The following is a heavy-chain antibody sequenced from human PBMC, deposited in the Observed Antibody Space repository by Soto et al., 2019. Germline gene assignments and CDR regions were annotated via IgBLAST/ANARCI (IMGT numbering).Heavy chain of an antibody. CDR2: INHSGST. V-gene: IGHV4-34*01. CDR3: AREGDLSSVHVNWFDP. Sequence: SETLSLTCAVYGGSFSGYYWSWIRQPPGKGLEWIGEINHSGSTNYNPSLKSRVTISVDTSKNQFSLKLSSVTAADTAVYYCAREGDLSSVHVNWFDPWGQGTLVTVSS. D-gene: IGHD3-16*01. CDR1: GGSFSGYY. J-gene: IGHJ5*02.